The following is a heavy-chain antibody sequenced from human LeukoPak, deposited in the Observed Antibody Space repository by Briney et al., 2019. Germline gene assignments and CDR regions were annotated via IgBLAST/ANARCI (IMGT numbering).Heavy chain of an antibody. CDR2: IYYSGST. Sequence: SETLSLTCTVSGGSISSSSYYWSWIRQPPGKGLEWIGYIYYSGSTNYNSSLKSRVTISVDTSKNQFSLKLSSVTAADTAVYYCARLWYYDSSGFYDYWGQGTLVTVSS. CDR3: ARLWYYDSSGFYDY. D-gene: IGHD3-22*01. V-gene: IGHV4-61*05. J-gene: IGHJ4*02. CDR1: GGSISSSSYY.